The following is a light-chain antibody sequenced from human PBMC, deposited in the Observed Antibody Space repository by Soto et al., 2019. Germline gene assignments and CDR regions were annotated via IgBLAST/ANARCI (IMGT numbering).Light chain of an antibody. Sequence: EIVLTQSPGTLSLSPGERATLSCMASQSVSSSYLAWYQHKPCQAPRLLIYGASTRATGIPDRFSGSGSGTDFTLTISRLEPEDFAVYFCQQFGSPFTFGPGTKVDLK. CDR2: GAS. V-gene: IGKV3-20*01. CDR3: QQFGSPFT. J-gene: IGKJ3*01. CDR1: QSVSSSY.